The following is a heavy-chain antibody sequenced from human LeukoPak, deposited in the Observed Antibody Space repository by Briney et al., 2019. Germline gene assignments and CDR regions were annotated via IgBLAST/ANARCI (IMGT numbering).Heavy chain of an antibody. Sequence: ASVKVSCKASGYTFTGYYMHWVRQAPGQGLEWMGWINPNSGGTNYAQKFQGRVTMTRDTSTSTVYMELSSLRSEDTAVYYCARESGYSSSLGAFDIWGQGTMVTVSS. D-gene: IGHD6-13*01. CDR3: ARESGYSSSLGAFDI. J-gene: IGHJ3*02. CDR1: GYTFTGYY. V-gene: IGHV1-2*02. CDR2: INPNSGGT.